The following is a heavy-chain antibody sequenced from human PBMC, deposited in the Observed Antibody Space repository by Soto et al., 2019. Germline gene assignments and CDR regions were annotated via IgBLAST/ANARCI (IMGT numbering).Heavy chain of an antibody. V-gene: IGHV4-59*08. CDR2: YTRGT. J-gene: IGHJ5*02. CDR1: GDSISSFY. Sequence: QVQLQESGPGLVKPSETLTLTCTVSGDSISSFYWCWIRQPPGKGLEWIGYTRGTNYNPSLKSRVTISVDTSLNQVSLRLTSVTAADTAAYYCARRGGGFDNWFDPWGQGTLVTVSS. CDR3: ARRGGGFDNWFDP.